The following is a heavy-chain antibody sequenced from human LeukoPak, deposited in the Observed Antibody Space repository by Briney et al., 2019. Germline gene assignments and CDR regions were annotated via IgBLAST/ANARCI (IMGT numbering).Heavy chain of an antibody. Sequence: PGGSLRLSCAASGFTFSSYGMHWVRQAPGKGLEWAAVISYDGSNKYYADSVKGRFTISRDNSKNTLYLQMNSLRAEDTAVYYCAKESLYGSGSYLDYWGQGTLVTVSS. D-gene: IGHD3-10*01. CDR2: ISYDGSNK. CDR3: AKESLYGSGSYLDY. J-gene: IGHJ4*02. V-gene: IGHV3-30*18. CDR1: GFTFSSYG.